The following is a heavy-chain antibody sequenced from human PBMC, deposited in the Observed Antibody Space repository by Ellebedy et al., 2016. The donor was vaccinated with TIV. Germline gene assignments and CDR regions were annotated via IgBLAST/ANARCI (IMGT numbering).Heavy chain of an antibody. CDR2: IYYSGST. Sequence: MPSETLSLTCTVSGGSISSSSYYWGWIRLPPGKGLEWIGNIYYSGSTYYNPSLQSRVIISVDKSKNQFSLRLNSVTAADTAVYYCARFVRATKAFDIWGQGTMVTVSS. CDR1: GGSISSSSYY. CDR3: ARFVRATKAFDI. V-gene: IGHV4-39*07. J-gene: IGHJ3*02. D-gene: IGHD5-12*01.